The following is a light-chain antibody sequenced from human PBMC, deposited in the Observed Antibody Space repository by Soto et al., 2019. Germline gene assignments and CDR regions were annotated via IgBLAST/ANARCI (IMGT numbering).Light chain of an antibody. Sequence: DTPMTQSPSSLSASVGDRVTITCRASQSIKSYLNWYQQKPGKAPKLLIYAASSLQSGVPSRFSGSGSGTDFTLTISSLQPEDFATYYCQQSYSTPLTFGGGTTVEIK. CDR1: QSIKSY. CDR2: AAS. J-gene: IGKJ4*01. V-gene: IGKV1-39*01. CDR3: QQSYSTPLT.